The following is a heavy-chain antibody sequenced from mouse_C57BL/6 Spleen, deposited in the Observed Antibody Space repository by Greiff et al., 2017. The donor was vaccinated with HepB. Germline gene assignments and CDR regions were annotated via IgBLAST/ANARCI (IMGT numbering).Heavy chain of an antibody. V-gene: IGHV5-6*01. D-gene: IGHD3-2*02. Sequence: EVQLQESGGDLVKPGGSLKLSCAASGFTFSSYGMSWVRQTPDKRLEWVATISSGGSYTYYPDSVKGRFTISRDNAKNTLYLQMSSLKSEDTAMYYCARQRAAQATGFAYWGQGTLVTVSA. J-gene: IGHJ3*01. CDR3: ARQRAAQATGFAY. CDR2: ISSGGSYT. CDR1: GFTFSSYG.